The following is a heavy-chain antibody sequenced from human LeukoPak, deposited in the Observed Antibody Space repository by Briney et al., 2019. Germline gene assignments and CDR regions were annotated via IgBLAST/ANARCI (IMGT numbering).Heavy chain of an antibody. V-gene: IGHV3-30*02. Sequence: GGSLRLTCPSCGCTFSSYGMHGVRQAPGKGLEWVAFIRYYGSNKYYADSVKGRLTISRDNSKNTLYLQMNSLRAEDTAVYYCAKDPYLVVPAALNWFDPWGQGTLVTGSS. D-gene: IGHD2-2*01. J-gene: IGHJ5*02. CDR1: GCTFSSYG. CDR3: AKDPYLVVPAALNWFDP. CDR2: IRYYGSNK.